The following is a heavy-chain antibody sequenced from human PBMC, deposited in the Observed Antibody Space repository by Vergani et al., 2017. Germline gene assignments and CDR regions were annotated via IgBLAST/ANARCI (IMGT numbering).Heavy chain of an antibody. CDR3: ATPQTVTTGGMEV. J-gene: IGHJ6*02. V-gene: IGHV1-69-2*01. CDR2: VDPEDGET. CDR1: GYTFTSYG. Sequence: VQLVQSGAEVKKPGASVKVSCKASGYTFTSYGISWVRQAPGKGLEWMGLVDPEDGETIYAEKFKGRVTIAADTSTDTAHLELSSLRSEDTAVYYCATPQTVTTGGMEVWGQGTTVIVSS. D-gene: IGHD4-17*01.